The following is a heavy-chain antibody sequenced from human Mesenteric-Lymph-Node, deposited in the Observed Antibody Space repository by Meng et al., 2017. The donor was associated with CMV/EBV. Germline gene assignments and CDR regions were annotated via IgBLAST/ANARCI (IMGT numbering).Heavy chain of an antibody. CDR3: ARTLVGDAFYFDY. CDR2: IKQDGSEK. J-gene: IGHJ4*02. CDR1: GFTFSSYW. V-gene: IGHV3-7*01. Sequence: GGSLRLSCVASGFTFSSYWMSWVRQAPGKGLEWVANIKQDGSEKYYVDSVKGRFTISRDNAKNSLYLQMNSLRAEDTAVYYCARTLVGDAFYFDYWAQGILVTVSS. D-gene: IGHD1-26*01.